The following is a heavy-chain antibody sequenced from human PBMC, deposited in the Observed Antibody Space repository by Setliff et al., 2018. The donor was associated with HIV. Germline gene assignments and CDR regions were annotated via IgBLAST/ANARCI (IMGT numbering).Heavy chain of an antibody. CDR1: GFTFSSYA. Sequence: GSLRLSCAASGFTFSSYAMHWVRQAPGKGLEWVAVISYDGSNKYYADSAKGRFTISRDNSKNTLYLQMNSLRAEDTAAYYCAREVREQQLDAHYFDYWGQGTLVTVSS. V-gene: IGHV3-30*04. CDR2: ISYDGSNK. CDR3: AREVREQQLDAHYFDY. D-gene: IGHD6-13*01. J-gene: IGHJ4*02.